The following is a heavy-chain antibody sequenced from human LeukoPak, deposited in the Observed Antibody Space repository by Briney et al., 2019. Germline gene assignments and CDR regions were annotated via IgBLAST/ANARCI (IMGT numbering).Heavy chain of an antibody. CDR3: ARAFYSSSWYHKEDFFDY. CDR1: GGSISGGRYY. D-gene: IGHD6-13*01. J-gene: IGHJ4*02. Sequence: SETLSLTCTVSGGSISGGRYYWSWIRQPAGKGLEWIGRISTSGNTNYNPSLKSRVSISVDTSKNQFSLKLSSVTAADTAVYYCARAFYSSSWYHKEDFFDYWGQGTPVTVSS. V-gene: IGHV4-61*02. CDR2: ISTSGNT.